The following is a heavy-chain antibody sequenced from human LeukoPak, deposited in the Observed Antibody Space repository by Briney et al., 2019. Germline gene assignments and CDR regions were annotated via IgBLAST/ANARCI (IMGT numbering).Heavy chain of an antibody. CDR1: GYTITSGGFS. CDR3: ARSRQASGLFNS. CDR2: IYDRGPA. D-gene: IGHD3-10*01. V-gene: IGHV4-30-2*01. J-gene: IGHJ5*01. Sequence: SETLSLTCTVSGYTITSGGFSWNWIRQPPGKGLEWIGCIYDRGPAYYNPSLKSRFTISVDRPKNQFFLNVTSLTAADTAVYYCARSRQASGLFNSWGQGTLVVVSS.